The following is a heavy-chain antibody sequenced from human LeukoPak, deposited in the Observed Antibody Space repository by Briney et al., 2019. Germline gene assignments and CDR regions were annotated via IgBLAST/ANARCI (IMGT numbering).Heavy chain of an antibody. D-gene: IGHD4-11*01. V-gene: IGHV4-59*01. CDR3: ARAGPSNPYYYGMDV. CDR1: GGSISSYY. J-gene: IGHJ6*02. CDR2: IYYSGST. Sequence: SETLSLTCIVSGGSISSYYWSWIRQPPGKGLEWIGYIYYSGSTNYNPSLKSRVTISVDTSKNQFSLKLRSVTAADTAVYYCARAGPSNPYYYGMDVWGQGTTVTVSS.